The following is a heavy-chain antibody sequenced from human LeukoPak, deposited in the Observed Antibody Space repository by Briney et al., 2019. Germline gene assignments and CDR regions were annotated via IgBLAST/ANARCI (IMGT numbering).Heavy chain of an antibody. CDR3: ARTYYYDSSGSMGVFDY. D-gene: IGHD3-22*01. J-gene: IGHJ4*02. CDR2: IYYSGST. Sequence: KPSETLSLTCTVSGGSVSTYYWSWIRQPPGKRLEWIGYIYYSGSTNYNPSLKSRVTMSLDTSKNQFSLKLSSVTAGDTAVYYCARTYYYDSSGSMGVFDYWGQGTLVTVSS. CDR1: GGSVSTYY. V-gene: IGHV4-59*02.